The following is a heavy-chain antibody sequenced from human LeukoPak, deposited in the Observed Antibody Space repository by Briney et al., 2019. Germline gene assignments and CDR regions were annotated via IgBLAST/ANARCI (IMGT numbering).Heavy chain of an antibody. J-gene: IGHJ4*02. CDR3: AKASYLSLPTNFDY. V-gene: IGHV3-23*01. CDR1: GFTFSSYA. D-gene: IGHD2-8*01. CDR2: ISGSGGST. Sequence: GGSLRLSCAASGFTFSSYAMSWIRQAPGKGLEWVSAISGSGGSTYYADSVKGRFTISRDNSKNTLYLQMNSLRVEDTAVYYCAKASYLSLPTNFDYWGQGTLVTVSS.